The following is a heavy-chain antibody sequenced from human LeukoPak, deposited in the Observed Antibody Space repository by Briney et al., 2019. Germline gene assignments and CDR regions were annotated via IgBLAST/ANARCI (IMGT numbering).Heavy chain of an antibody. Sequence: GGSLRLSCAASGFTFSSYGMHWVRQAPGKGLEWVAVISYDGSNKYYADSVKGRFTTSRDNSKNTLYLQMNSLRAEDTAVYYCAKDLGSYLDYWGQGTLVTVSS. D-gene: IGHD3-16*02. CDR2: ISYDGSNK. V-gene: IGHV3-30*18. CDR1: GFTFSSYG. CDR3: AKDLGSYLDY. J-gene: IGHJ4*02.